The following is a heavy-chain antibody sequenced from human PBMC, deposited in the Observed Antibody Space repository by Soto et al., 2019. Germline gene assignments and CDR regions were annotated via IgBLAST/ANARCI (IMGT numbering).Heavy chain of an antibody. CDR3: SRARYCTSPSCYNHYFYGMDI. D-gene: IGHD2-2*02. V-gene: IGHV1-18*04. CDR2: IGVYNSKT. J-gene: IGHJ6*02. CDR1: GYTFTKYG. Sequence: QEQLVQSGGEVKKPGASVRVSCKASGYTFTKYGITWVRQAPGQGLEWMGWIGVYNSKTNYARKLQGRVIMTADTSARTAYMELRSLGSDDTAVYYCSRARYCTSPSCYNHYFYGMDIWGQGTTVSVSS.